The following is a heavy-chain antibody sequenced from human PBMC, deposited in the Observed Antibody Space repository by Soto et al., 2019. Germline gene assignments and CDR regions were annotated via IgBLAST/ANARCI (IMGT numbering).Heavy chain of an antibody. V-gene: IGHV1-8*01. D-gene: IGHD6-13*01. Sequence: ASVKVSCKASGYTFTSYDINWVRQATGQGLEWMGWMNPNSGNTGYAQKFQGRVTMTRNTSISTAYMELSSLRSEDTAVYYCASGYSSSWWTQYYYYGMDVWGQGTTVTVSS. CDR2: MNPNSGNT. CDR3: ASGYSSSWWTQYYYYGMDV. J-gene: IGHJ6*02. CDR1: GYTFTSYD.